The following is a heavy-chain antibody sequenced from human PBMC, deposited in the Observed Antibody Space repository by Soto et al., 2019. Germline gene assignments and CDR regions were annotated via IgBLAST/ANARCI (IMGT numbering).Heavy chain of an antibody. Sequence: GGSLRLSCAASGFTFSSYGMHWVRQAPGKGLEWVAVISYDGSNKYYADSVKGRFTISRDNSKNTLYLQMNSLRAEDTAVYYCAKDQSEDIVVVPDAMDVWGQGNTVTVSS. CDR2: ISYDGSNK. CDR1: GFTFSSYG. CDR3: AKDQSEDIVVVPDAMDV. J-gene: IGHJ6*02. V-gene: IGHV3-30*18. D-gene: IGHD2-2*01.